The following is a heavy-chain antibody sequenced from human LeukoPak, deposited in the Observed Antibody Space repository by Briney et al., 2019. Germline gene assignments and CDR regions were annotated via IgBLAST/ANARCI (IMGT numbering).Heavy chain of an antibody. V-gene: IGHV3-30*04. Sequence: GGSLRLSCAASGFTFSSYAMHWVRQVPGKGLEWVAVISYDGSNKYYEDSVKGRFTISRDNSKKPLYLQMNSLRAEDTAVYYCARDRAMTTVTTGLGWGIDYWGQGTLVTVSS. CDR3: ARDRAMTTVTTGLGWGIDY. D-gene: IGHD4-17*01. CDR2: ISYDGSNK. J-gene: IGHJ4*02. CDR1: GFTFSSYA.